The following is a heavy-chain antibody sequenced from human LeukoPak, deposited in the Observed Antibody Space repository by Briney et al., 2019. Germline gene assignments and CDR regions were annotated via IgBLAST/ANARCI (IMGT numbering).Heavy chain of an antibody. CDR3: TTEIPSSSWGNYYGMDV. D-gene: IGHD6-13*01. CDR1: GFTFSNAW. CDR2: IKSKTDGGTT. Sequence: GGSLRLSCAASGFTFSNAWMSWVRQAPGKGLEWVGRIKSKTDGGTTDYAAPVKGRFTISRDDSKNTLYLQMNSLKTEDTAVYYCTTEIPSSSWGNYYGMDVWGQGTTVTVSS. V-gene: IGHV3-15*01. J-gene: IGHJ6*02.